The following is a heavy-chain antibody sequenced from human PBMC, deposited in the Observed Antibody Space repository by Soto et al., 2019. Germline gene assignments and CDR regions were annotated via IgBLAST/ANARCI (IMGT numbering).Heavy chain of an antibody. CDR1: GFTFSSYG. CDR2: IWYDGSNK. CDR3: ERERRGWFDP. V-gene: IGHV3-33*01. Sequence: QVQLVESGGGVVQPGRSLRLSCAASGFTFSSYGMHWVRQAPGKGLEWVAVIWYDGSNKYYADSVKGRFTISRDNSNNTLDLQMNSLRAEDTAGYYCERERRGWFDPWGQGTLVTVSS. J-gene: IGHJ5*02.